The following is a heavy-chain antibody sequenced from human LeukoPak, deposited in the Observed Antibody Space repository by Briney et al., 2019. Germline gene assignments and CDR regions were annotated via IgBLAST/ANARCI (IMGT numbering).Heavy chain of an antibody. D-gene: IGHD3-3*01. V-gene: IGHV3-7*04. CDR3: ARAASYYDFWSGYYRAFDI. J-gene: IGHJ3*02. CDR2: IKQDGSEK. CDR1: GFTFSSYW. Sequence: GGSLRLSCAASGFTFSSYWMSWVRQAPGKGQEWVANIKQDGSEKYYVDSVKGRFTISRDNAKNSLYLQMNSLRAEDTAVYYCARAASYYDFWSGYYRAFDIWGQGTMVTVSS.